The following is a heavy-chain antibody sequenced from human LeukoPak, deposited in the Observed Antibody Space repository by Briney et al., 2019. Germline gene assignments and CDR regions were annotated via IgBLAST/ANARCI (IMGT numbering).Heavy chain of an antibody. CDR3: ARGDIVVVPAADPYYYYYYMDV. CDR2: IIPIFGTA. D-gene: IGHD2-2*01. J-gene: IGHJ6*03. CDR1: GGTFSSYA. Sequence: GASVKVSCKASGGTFSSYAISWVRQAPGQGLEWMGGIIPIFGTANYAQKFQGRVTITTDESTSTAYMELSSLRSEDTAVYYCARGDIVVVPAADPYYYYYYMDVWGKGTTVTVSS. V-gene: IGHV1-69*05.